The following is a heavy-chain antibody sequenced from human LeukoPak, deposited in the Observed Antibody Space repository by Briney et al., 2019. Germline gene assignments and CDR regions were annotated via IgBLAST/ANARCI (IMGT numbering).Heavy chain of an antibody. CDR3: ARGVFVVVPADAFDI. CDR1: GYTFTGYY. D-gene: IGHD2-2*01. J-gene: IGHJ3*02. Sequence: ASVKVSCKASGYTFTGYYMHWVRQAPGQGLEWMGWINPNSGGTNYAQKFQGRVTMTRDTSISTAYMELSRLRSDDTAAYYCARGVFVVVPADAFDIWGQGTMVTVSS. V-gene: IGHV1-2*02. CDR2: INPNSGGT.